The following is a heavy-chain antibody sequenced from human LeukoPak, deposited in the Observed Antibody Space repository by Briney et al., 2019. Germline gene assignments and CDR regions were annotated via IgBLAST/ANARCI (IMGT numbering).Heavy chain of an antibody. J-gene: IGHJ4*02. CDR1: GGSFSGYY. CDR3: ARHGGSSGWYYFDY. D-gene: IGHD6-19*01. Sequence: SETLSLTCAVYGGSFSGYYWSWIRQPPGKGLEWIGEINHSGSTNYNPSLKSRVTISVDTSKNQFSLKLSSVTAADTAVYYCARHGGSSGWYYFDYWGQGTLVTVSS. V-gene: IGHV4-34*01. CDR2: INHSGST.